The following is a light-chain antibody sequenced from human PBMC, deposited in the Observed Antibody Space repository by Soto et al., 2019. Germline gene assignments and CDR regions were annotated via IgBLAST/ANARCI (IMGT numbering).Light chain of an antibody. Sequence: LTQPPSASGSPGQSVTISCTGTKNDIGVYDFVSWYQHHPGKAPRLIIYEVVQRPSGVPDRFSGSKSGNTASLTVSGLQAADEADYFCKSYAGSNTYVFGGGTKVTVL. V-gene: IGLV2-8*01. CDR2: EVV. CDR3: KSYAGSNTYV. J-gene: IGLJ1*01. CDR1: KNDIGVYDF.